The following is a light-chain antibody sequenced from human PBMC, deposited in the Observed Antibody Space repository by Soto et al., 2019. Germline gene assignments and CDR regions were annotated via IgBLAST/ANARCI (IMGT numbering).Light chain of an antibody. Sequence: LTQPPSASGSPGQSVTISCTGTKNDIGVYDFVSWYQHHPGKAPRLIIYEVVQRPSGVPDRFSGSKSGNTASLTVSGLQAADEADYFCKSYAGSNTYVFGGGTKVTVL. V-gene: IGLV2-8*01. CDR2: EVV. CDR3: KSYAGSNTYV. J-gene: IGLJ1*01. CDR1: KNDIGVYDF.